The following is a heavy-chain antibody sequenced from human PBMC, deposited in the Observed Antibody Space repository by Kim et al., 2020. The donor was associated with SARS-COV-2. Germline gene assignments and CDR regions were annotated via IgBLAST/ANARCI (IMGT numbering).Heavy chain of an antibody. CDR2: ISSSSSYI. D-gene: IGHD3-9*01. V-gene: IGHV3-21*01. J-gene: IGHJ6*02. CDR1: GFTFSSYS. CDR3: ARDSQYVLRYFDWQRGVYYGMDV. Sequence: GGSLRLSCAASGFTFSSYSMNWVRQAPGKGLEWVSSISSSSSYIYYADSVKGRFTISRDNAKNSLYLQMNSLRAEDTAVYYCARDSQYVLRYFDWQRGVYYGMDVWGQGTTVTVSS.